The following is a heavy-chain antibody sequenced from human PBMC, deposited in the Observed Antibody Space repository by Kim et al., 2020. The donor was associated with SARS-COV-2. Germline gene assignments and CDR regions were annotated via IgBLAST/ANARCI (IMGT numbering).Heavy chain of an antibody. CDR2: IYYSGST. D-gene: IGHD4-17*01. J-gene: IGHJ4*02. CDR3: ARDLYGDGTNPYFDY. Sequence: SETLSLTCTVSGGSISSGGYYWSWIRQHPGKGLEWIGYIYYSGSTYYNPSLKSRVTISVDTSKNQFSLKLSSVTAADTAVYYCARDLYGDGTNPYFDYWGQGTLVTVSS. CDR1: GGSISSGGYY. V-gene: IGHV4-31*03.